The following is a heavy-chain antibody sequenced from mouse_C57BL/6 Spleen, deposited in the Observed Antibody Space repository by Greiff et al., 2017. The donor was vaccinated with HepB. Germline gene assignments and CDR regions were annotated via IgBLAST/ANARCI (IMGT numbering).Heavy chain of an antibody. CDR2: ISNGGGST. CDR1: GFTFSDYY. Sequence: EVKLMESGGGLVQPGGSLKLSCAASGFTFSDYYMYWVRQTPEKRLEWVAYISNGGGSTYYPDTVKGRFTISRDNAKNTLYLQMSRLKSEDTAMYDCARQYYGSPYYFDYWGQGTTLTGSS. J-gene: IGHJ2*01. CDR3: ARQYYGSPYYFDY. V-gene: IGHV5-12*01. D-gene: IGHD1-1*01.